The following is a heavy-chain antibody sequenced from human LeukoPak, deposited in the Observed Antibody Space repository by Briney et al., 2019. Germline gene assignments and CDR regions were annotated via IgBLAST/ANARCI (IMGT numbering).Heavy chain of an antibody. Sequence: PGRSLRLSCAASGFTFSSYGMHWVRQAPGKGLEWVAVIWYDGSNKYYADSVKGRFTISRDNSKNTLYLQMNSLRAEDTAVYSCAKVSGSLDPFDPWGQGTLVTVSS. CDR2: IWYDGSNK. V-gene: IGHV3-33*06. D-gene: IGHD3/OR15-3a*01. CDR3: AKVSGSLDPFDP. CDR1: GFTFSSYG. J-gene: IGHJ5*02.